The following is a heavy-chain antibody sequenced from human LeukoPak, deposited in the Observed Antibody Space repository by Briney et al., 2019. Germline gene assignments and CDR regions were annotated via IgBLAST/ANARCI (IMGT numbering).Heavy chain of an antibody. CDR2: IGTAGDT. Sequence: GGSLRLSCAASGFPFSSYDMPGVRKAPGKGLEWVSAIGTAGDTYYPGSVKGRFTISRENAKNSLYLQMNSLRAGDTAVYYCAKKVRQQLVNWGQGTLVTVSS. CDR1: GFPFSSYD. J-gene: IGHJ4*02. D-gene: IGHD6-13*01. V-gene: IGHV3-13*01. CDR3: AKKVRQQLVN.